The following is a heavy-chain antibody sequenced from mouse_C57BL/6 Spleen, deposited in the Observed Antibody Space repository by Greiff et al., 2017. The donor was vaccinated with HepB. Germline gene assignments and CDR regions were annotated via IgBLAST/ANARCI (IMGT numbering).Heavy chain of an antibody. V-gene: IGHV1-85*01. D-gene: IGHD1-1*01. CDR2: IYPRDGST. Sequence: VQLQQSGPELVKPGASVKLSCKASGYTFTSYDINWVKQRPGQGLEWIGWIYPRDGSTKYNEKFKGKATLTVDTSSSTAYMELHSLTSEDSAVYFCARYGYYGSSYWFAYWGQGTLVTVSA. CDR1: GYTFTSYD. CDR3: ARYGYYGSSYWFAY. J-gene: IGHJ3*01.